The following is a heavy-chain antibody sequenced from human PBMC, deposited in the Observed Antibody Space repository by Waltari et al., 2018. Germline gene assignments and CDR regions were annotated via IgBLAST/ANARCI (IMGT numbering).Heavy chain of an antibody. Sequence: QVQLQQWGAGLLKPSETLSLTCAVYGGSFSGYYWSWIPQPQGRGVEWIGEINHSGSTNYNPSLKSRVTISVDTSKTQFSLKLSSVTAADTAVYYCARGALRFLEWLLSNWFDPWGQGTLVTVSS. CDR3: ARGALRFLEWLLSNWFDP. CDR1: GGSFSGYY. V-gene: IGHV4-34*01. J-gene: IGHJ5*02. CDR2: INHSGST. D-gene: IGHD3-3*01.